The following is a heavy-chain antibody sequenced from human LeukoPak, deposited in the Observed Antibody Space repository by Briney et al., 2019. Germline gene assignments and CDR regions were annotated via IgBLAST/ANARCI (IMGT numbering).Heavy chain of an antibody. CDR2: INHSGST. Sequence: SETLSLTCAVYGGSLSGYYWSWIRQPPGKGLEWIGEINHSGSTNYNPSLKSRVTISVDTSKNQFSLKLSSVTAADTAVYYCARGGEWELLAIDYWGQGTLVTVSS. V-gene: IGHV4-34*01. D-gene: IGHD1-26*01. CDR3: ARGGEWELLAIDY. CDR1: GGSLSGYY. J-gene: IGHJ4*02.